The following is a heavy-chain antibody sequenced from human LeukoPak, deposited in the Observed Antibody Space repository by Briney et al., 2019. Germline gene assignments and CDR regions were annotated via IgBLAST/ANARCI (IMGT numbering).Heavy chain of an antibody. D-gene: IGHD4-23*01. J-gene: IGHJ3*02. V-gene: IGHV3-30*03. CDR2: ISYDGSNK. Sequence: PGRSLRLSCAASGFTFNSFGMHWVRQAPGKGLEWVAVISYDGSNKYFADSVKGRFTISRDNSKNTLYLQMNSLRAEDTAVYYCARPDYGGNRGAFDIWGQGTMVTVSS. CDR3: ARPDYGGNRGAFDI. CDR1: GFTFNSFG.